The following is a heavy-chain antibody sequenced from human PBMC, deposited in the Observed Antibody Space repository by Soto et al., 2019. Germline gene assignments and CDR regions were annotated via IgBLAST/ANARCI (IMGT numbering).Heavy chain of an antibody. J-gene: IGHJ4*02. V-gene: IGHV1-69*13. CDR2: IIPIFGTA. CDR1: GGTFSSYA. CDR3: ARPMITFGGVIDYFDY. Sequence: ASVKVSCKASGGTFSSYAISWVRQAPGQGLEWMGGIIPIFGTANYAQKFQGRVTITADESTSTAYMELSSLRSEDTAVYNCARPMITFGGVIDYFDYWGQGTLVTVSS. D-gene: IGHD3-16*01.